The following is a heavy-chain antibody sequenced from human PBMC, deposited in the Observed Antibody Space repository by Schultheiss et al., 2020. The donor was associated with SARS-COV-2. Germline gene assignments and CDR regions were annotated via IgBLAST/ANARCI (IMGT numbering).Heavy chain of an antibody. CDR1: GFTFSSYG. J-gene: IGHJ3*02. V-gene: IGHV3-73*01. CDR3: AKDRSRGYDFWSGYYTEYDAFDI. D-gene: IGHD3-3*01. Sequence: GGSLRLSCAASGFTFSSYGLHWVRQAPGKGLEWVGRIKTKTNSYATAYAASVEGRFTISRDDSKNTAYLQMNSLKTEDTAVYYCAKDRSRGYDFWSGYYTEYDAFDIWGQGTMVTVSS. CDR2: IKTKTNSYAT.